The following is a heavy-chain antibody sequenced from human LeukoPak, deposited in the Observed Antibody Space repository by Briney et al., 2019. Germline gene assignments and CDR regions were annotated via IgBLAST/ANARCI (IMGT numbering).Heavy chain of an antibody. V-gene: IGHV3-30*18. CDR2: ISYDGSNK. Sequence: GGSLRLSCAASGFTFSSYGMHWVRQAPGKGLEWVAVISYDGSNKYYADSVKGRFTISRDNSKNTLYLQMNSLRAEDTAVYYCANKGRVFDYWGQGTLVTVSS. CDR1: GFTFSSYG. J-gene: IGHJ4*02. CDR3: ANKGRVFDY.